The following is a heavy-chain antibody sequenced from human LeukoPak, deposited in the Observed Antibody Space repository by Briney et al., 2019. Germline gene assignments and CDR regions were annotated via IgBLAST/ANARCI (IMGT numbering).Heavy chain of an antibody. J-gene: IGHJ4*02. CDR2: ISSSGSTI. V-gene: IGHV3-11*01. D-gene: IGHD3-9*01. CDR3: ARHMLRYFDWLSPFDY. CDR1: GFTFSDYY. Sequence: GSLRLSCAASGFTFSDYYMSWIRQAPGKGLEWVSYISSSGSTIYYADSVKGRFTISRDNAKNSLYLRMNSLRAEDTAVYYCARHMLRYFDWLSPFDYWGQGTLVTVSS.